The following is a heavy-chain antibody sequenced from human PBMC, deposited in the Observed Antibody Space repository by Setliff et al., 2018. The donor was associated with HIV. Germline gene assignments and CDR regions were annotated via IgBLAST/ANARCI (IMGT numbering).Heavy chain of an antibody. CDR3: ARGREWLTPGRVFQH. J-gene: IGHJ1*01. CDR2: VNPSDGST. Sequence: ASVKVSCKASGYTFTSYAIHWVRQAPGQRLEWMGIVNPSDGSTIYAQKFQGRVTMTRDTSTSTVYMELSSLTSEDTAVYYCARGREWLTPGRVFQHWGQGTLVTVSS. CDR1: GYTFTSYA. V-gene: IGHV1-46*01. D-gene: IGHD6-19*01.